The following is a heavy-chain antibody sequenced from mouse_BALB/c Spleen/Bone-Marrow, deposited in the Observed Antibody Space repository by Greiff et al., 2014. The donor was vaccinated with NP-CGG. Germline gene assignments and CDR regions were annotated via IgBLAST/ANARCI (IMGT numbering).Heavy chain of an antibody. D-gene: IGHD1-2*01. J-gene: IGHJ4*01. CDR2: IDPANGNT. CDR3: ASATTATYYAMDY. Sequence: VHVKQSGAELVKPGASVKLSCTASGFNIKDTYMHWVKQRPEQGLEWIGRIDPANGNTKYDPKFQGKATITTDTSSNTAYLQVSSLTSEDTAVDYCASATTATYYAMDYWGQGTSVTVSS. V-gene: IGHV14-3*02. CDR1: GFNIKDTY.